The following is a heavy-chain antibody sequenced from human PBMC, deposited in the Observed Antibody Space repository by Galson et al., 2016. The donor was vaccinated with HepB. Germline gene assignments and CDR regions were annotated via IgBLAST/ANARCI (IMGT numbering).Heavy chain of an antibody. D-gene: IGHD2-8*01. CDR3: GHQEGVRDFDY. Sequence: PALVKPTQTLTLTCTLSGLSLNTRGAAVGWIRQPPGKSLEWLALIYWDDDKRYTPSLESRLTIIKDISKNQVVLTLTDMDPVDTATYYCGHQEGVRDFDYWGQGTTVTVSS. CDR1: GLSLNTRGAA. J-gene: IGHJ4*02. V-gene: IGHV2-5*02. CDR2: IYWDDDK.